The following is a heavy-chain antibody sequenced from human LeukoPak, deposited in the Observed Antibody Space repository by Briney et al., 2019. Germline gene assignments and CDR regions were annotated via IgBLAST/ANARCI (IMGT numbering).Heavy chain of an antibody. J-gene: IGHJ4*02. CDR2: IYTSGST. D-gene: IGHD6-19*01. Sequence: PSETLSLTCTVSGGSISSYYWSWIRQPAEKGLEWIGRIYTSGSTNYNPSLKSRVTMSVDTSKNQFSLKLSSVTAADTAVYYCARSPRKDSSGWYFDYWGQGTLVTVSS. V-gene: IGHV4-4*07. CDR3: ARSPRKDSSGWYFDY. CDR1: GGSISSYY.